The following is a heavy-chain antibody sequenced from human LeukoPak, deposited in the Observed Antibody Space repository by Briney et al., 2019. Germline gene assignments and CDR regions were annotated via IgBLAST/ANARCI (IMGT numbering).Heavy chain of an antibody. V-gene: IGHV4-61*02. CDR2: IYTSGST. CDR3: ARQDIVVVIAISNAFDI. D-gene: IGHD2-21*01. J-gene: IGHJ3*02. Sequence: KTSQTLSLTCTVSGGSISRGSYYWSWIRQPAGKGLEWIGRIYTSGSTNYNPSLKSRVTISVDTSKNQFSLKLSSVTAADTAVYYCARQDIVVVIAISNAFDIWGQGTMVTVSS. CDR1: GGSISRGSYY.